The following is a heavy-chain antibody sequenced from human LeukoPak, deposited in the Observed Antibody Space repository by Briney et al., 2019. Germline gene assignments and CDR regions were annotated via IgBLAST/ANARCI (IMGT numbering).Heavy chain of an antibody. Sequence: GASVNVSCKASGYTFTGYYMHWVRQAPGQGLEWMGWINPNSGGTNYAQKFQGRVTMTRDTSISTAYMELSRLRSDDTAVYYCARYYGDYEAHFDYWGQGTLVTVSS. CDR2: INPNSGGT. CDR3: ARYYGDYEAHFDY. D-gene: IGHD4-17*01. V-gene: IGHV1-2*02. J-gene: IGHJ4*02. CDR1: GYTFTGYY.